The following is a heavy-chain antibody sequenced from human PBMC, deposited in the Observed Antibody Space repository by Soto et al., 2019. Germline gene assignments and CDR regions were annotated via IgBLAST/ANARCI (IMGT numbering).Heavy chain of an antibody. CDR3: ARGKVTSREHYGMDV. V-gene: IGHV3-74*01. Sequence: EVQLVESGGGLVQPGGSLRLSCTASGFTFSSYWMHCVRQAPGKGLVWVSRINSDGSSTTYADSVKGRFTISRHNAKNTLYLQMNSLRAEDTALYYCARGKVTSREHYGMDVWGQGTTVTVSS. CDR2: INSDGSST. J-gene: IGHJ6*02. D-gene: IGHD1-26*01. CDR1: GFTFSSYW.